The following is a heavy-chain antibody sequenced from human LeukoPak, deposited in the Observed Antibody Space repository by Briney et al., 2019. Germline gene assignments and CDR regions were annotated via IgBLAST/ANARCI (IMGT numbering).Heavy chain of an antibody. CDR1: GFTFSSYA. CDR3: AKDRAYYYDSSGYLDAFDI. V-gene: IGHV3-30*02. D-gene: IGHD3-22*01. Sequence: GGSLRLSCAASGFTFSSYAMQWVRQAPGKGLEWVAFIRYDGSNKYYADSVKGRFTISRDNSKNTLYLQMNSLRAEDTAVYYCAKDRAYYYDSSGYLDAFDIWGQGTMVTVSS. CDR2: IRYDGSNK. J-gene: IGHJ3*02.